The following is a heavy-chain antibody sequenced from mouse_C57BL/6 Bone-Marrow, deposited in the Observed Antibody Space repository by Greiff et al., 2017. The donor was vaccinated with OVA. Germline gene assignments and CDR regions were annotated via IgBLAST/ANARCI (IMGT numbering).Heavy chain of an antibody. CDR3: ARARSNYVSWFAY. CDR1: GYTFTSYG. J-gene: IGHJ3*01. Sequence: QVHVKQSGAELARPGASVKLSCKASGYTFTSYGISWVKQRTGQGLEWIGEIYPRSGNTYYNEKFKGKATLTADKSSSTAYMELRSLTSEDSAVYFCARARSNYVSWFAYWGQGTLVTVSA. V-gene: IGHV1-81*01. D-gene: IGHD2-5*01. CDR2: IYPRSGNT.